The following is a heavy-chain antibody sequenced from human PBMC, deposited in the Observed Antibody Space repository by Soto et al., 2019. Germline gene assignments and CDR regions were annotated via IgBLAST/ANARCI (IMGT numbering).Heavy chain of an antibody. J-gene: IGHJ6*01. Sequence: QGQIVQPGPEVKKPGSSVKVSCQTSGDTFKKFAISWVRQAPGQEPDWLVGLIPMFGTTTYTRKFQNRVNFTANKCTGTAYMELTSLMSEDTATYFCARGVVPAAGEATLGFRNSVDVRAQGPT. V-gene: IGHV1-69*06. CDR2: LIPMFGTT. CDR1: GDTFKKFA. CDR3: ARGVVPAAGEATLGFRNSVDV. D-gene: IGHD2-2*01.